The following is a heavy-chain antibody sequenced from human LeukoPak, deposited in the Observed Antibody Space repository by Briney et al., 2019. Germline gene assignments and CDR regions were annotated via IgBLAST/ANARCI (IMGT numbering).Heavy chain of an antibody. Sequence: ASVKVSCKASGYNFNAYNIQWVRQARGLGLEWMGWIDPKNGHTTYAEKFKGRVMVTKDTSITAVYMELRSLRSDDTAVYYCSRDVSGDGRVYIDHWGPGTSVSVSS. J-gene: IGHJ4*02. CDR2: IDPKNGHT. CDR1: GYNFNAYN. V-gene: IGHV1-2*02. CDR3: SRDVSGDGRVYIDH. D-gene: IGHD6-19*01.